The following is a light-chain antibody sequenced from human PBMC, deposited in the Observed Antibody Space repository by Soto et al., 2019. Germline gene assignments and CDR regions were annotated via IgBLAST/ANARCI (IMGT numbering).Light chain of an antibody. Sequence: QSVLTQPPSASGTPGQRVTISCSGSRSNIGTNTVNWYQQLPGTAPKLLIYSDNRRPSGVPDRFSGSKSGASASLAISGLQSEDEADYYCSSYTSSSTLVVFGGGTKVTVL. CDR3: SSYTSSSTLVV. J-gene: IGLJ3*02. CDR2: SDN. CDR1: RSNIGTNT. V-gene: IGLV1-44*01.